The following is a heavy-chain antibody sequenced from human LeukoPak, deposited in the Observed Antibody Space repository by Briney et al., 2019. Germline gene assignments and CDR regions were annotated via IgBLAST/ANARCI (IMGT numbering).Heavy chain of an antibody. V-gene: IGHV3-74*01. D-gene: IGHD3-3*01. CDR1: GFTLGRYW. CDR2: SNSDGKIT. J-gene: IGHJ4*02. CDR3: ARDHHDFWSGYPNY. Sequence: GWSLRLSCAASGFTLGRYWMHWFRQAPGTGVVWVARSNSDGKITDYADSVRGRFTTSRDNTKNTVYLQMSSLRAEDTGVYYCARDHHDFWSGYPNYWGQGTVVIVSS.